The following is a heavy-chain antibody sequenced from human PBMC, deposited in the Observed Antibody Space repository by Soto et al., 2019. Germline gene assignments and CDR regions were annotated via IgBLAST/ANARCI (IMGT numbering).Heavy chain of an antibody. D-gene: IGHD2-8*02. CDR2: IYYSGST. CDR3: ARDKITGLFDC. CDR1: GGSISSSSYY. J-gene: IGHJ4*02. Sequence: PSETLSLTCTVSGGSISSSSYYWGWIRQPPGKGLEWIGSIYYSGSTYYNPSLKSRVTISVDTSKNQFSLKLSSVTAADTAVYYCARDKITGLFDCWGQGTLVTVPQ. V-gene: IGHV4-39*07.